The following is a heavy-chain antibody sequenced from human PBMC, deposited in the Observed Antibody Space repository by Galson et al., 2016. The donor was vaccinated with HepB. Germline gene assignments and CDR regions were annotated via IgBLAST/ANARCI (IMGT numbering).Heavy chain of an antibody. CDR1: GDSISSDGYY. Sequence: TLSLTCTVYGDSISSDGYYWSWVRQPAGKGLEWLGRIYTTGTTSYNTSLKSRIAVSLDTSQNQFSLKLTSVTAADTAVYFCTRADPSFYYGLDVWGKGTTVTVSS. V-gene: IGHV4-61*02. CDR3: TRADPSFYYGLDV. J-gene: IGHJ6*04. CDR2: IYTTGTT.